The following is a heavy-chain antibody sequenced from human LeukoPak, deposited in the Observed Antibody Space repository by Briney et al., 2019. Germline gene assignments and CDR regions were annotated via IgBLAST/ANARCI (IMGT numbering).Heavy chain of an antibody. CDR2: VSSRAGTI. V-gene: IGHV3-48*03. CDR3: ARVGVLSSSWLLY. Sequence: PGGSLRLSCAASGFIFSNYEMNWVRQAPGKGLEWVSSVSSRAGTIYYADSVKGRFTISRDNAKNSLYVQMNSLTAEDTAVYYCARVGVLSSSWLLYWGQGTLVTVSS. CDR1: GFIFSNYE. D-gene: IGHD6-13*01. J-gene: IGHJ4*02.